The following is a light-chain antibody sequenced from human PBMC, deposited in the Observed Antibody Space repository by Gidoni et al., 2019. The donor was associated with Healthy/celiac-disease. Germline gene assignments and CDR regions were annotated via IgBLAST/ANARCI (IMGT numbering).Light chain of an antibody. CDR1: AVPKIY. CDR3: YSSDSSGNHSNWV. Sequence: SYERTHQPSASESPGQTARNTCAGDAVPKIYAYWYQQKSGRAPVLVIYEDSKRPSGIPERFSGSSSGTIATLTISGAQVEDEADYYCYSSDSSGNHSNWVFGGGTKLTVL. J-gene: IGLJ3*02. CDR2: EDS. V-gene: IGLV3-10*01.